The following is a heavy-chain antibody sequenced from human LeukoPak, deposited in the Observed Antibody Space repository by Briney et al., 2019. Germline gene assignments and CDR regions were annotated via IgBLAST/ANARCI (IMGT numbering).Heavy chain of an antibody. CDR3: AREKGGEVHDDAFDI. Sequence: ASEKVSCKASGYTFTGYYMHWVRHAPAQGREWMGRINPNSGGTKYTQKFEGGLTNPRDTSIPTAYMALGSVSTRHTTVYSCAREKGGEVHDDAFDIWGQGTMVTVSS. CDR1: GYTFTGYY. D-gene: IGHD1-1*01. V-gene: IGHV1-2*06. J-gene: IGHJ3*02. CDR2: INPNSGGT.